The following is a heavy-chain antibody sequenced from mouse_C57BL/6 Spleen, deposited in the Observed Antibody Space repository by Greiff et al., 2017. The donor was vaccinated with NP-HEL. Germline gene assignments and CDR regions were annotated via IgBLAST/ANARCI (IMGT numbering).Heavy chain of an antibody. CDR2: ISDGGSYT. CDR3: ASDGEDGYYPAWFAY. V-gene: IGHV5-4*01. J-gene: IGHJ3*01. CDR1: GFTFSSYA. D-gene: IGHD2-3*01. Sequence: EVQLVESGGGLVKPGGSLKLSCAASGFTFSSYAMSWVRQTPEKRLEWVATISDGGSYTYYPDNVKGRFTISRDNAKNNLYLQMSHLESEDTAMYSCASDGEDGYYPAWFAYWGQGTLVTVSA.